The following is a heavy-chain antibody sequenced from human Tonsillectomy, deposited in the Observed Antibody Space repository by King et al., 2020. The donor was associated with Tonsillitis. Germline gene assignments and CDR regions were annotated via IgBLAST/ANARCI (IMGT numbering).Heavy chain of an antibody. CDR1: GFTFSSYA. CDR3: ASSAGTFSYYYYMDV. Sequence: VQLVESGGGVVQPGRSLRLSCAASGFTFSSYAMHWVRQAPGKGLEWVAVILYDGSNKYYSDSVKGRFSISRDNSQNTVYLQMNSLRAEDTAVYYCASSAGTFSYYYYMDVWGKGTTVLVSS. J-gene: IGHJ6*03. D-gene: IGHD6-13*01. V-gene: IGHV3-33*08. CDR2: ILYDGSNK.